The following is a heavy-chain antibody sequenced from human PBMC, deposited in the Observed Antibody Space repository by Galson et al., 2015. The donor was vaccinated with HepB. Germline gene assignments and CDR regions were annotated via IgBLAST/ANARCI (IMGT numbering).Heavy chain of an antibody. J-gene: IGHJ4*02. Sequence: SVKVSCKASGGTFSSYAISWVRQAPGQGLEWMGGIIPIFGTANHAQKFQGRVTITADKSTSTAYMELSSLRSEDTAVYYCARRKVEMATIDEYYFDYWGQGTLVTVSS. CDR2: IIPIFGTA. V-gene: IGHV1-69*06. D-gene: IGHD5-24*01. CDR3: ARRKVEMATIDEYYFDY. CDR1: GGTFSSYA.